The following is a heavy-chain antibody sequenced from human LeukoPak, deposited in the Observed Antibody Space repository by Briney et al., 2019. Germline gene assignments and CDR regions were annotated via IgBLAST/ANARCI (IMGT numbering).Heavy chain of an antibody. V-gene: IGHV3-66*02. J-gene: IGHJ6*03. Sequence: GGSLRLSCAASGFTFSSYWMSWVRQAPGKGLEWVSVIYSGGSTYYADSVKGRFTISRDNSQNTVSLQVNNLRTEDTALYYCAKTSLSDASGHYYYMDVWGKGATVTVSS. D-gene: IGHD3-3*01. CDR1: GFTFSSYW. CDR2: IYSGGST. CDR3: AKTSLSDASGHYYYMDV.